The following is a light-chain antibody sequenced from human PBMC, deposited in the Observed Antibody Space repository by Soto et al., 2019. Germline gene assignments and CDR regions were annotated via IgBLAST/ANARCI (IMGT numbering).Light chain of an antibody. Sequence: EIVLTQSPGTLSLSPGERATLSCRASQSVSSSYLAWYQQKPGQAPRLLIYGASSRATGIPDRFSGSGSGTDVTLTSSRLEPEDCAVYYCQQYGSSPLTFGGGTKVEIK. CDR2: GAS. CDR3: QQYGSSPLT. V-gene: IGKV3-20*01. CDR1: QSVSSSY. J-gene: IGKJ4*01.